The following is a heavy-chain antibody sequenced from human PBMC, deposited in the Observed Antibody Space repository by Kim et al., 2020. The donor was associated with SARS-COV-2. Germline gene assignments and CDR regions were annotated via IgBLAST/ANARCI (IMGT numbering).Heavy chain of an antibody. V-gene: IGHV3-66*01. Sequence: SVKGRFTISRDNSKNTLYLQMSSLRAEDTAVYYCARVAAAGTYYYYGMDVWGQGTTVTVSS. D-gene: IGHD6-13*01. CDR3: ARVAAAGTYYYYGMDV. J-gene: IGHJ6*02.